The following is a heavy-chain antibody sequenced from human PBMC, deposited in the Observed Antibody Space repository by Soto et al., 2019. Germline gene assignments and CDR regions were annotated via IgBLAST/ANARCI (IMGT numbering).Heavy chain of an antibody. V-gene: IGHV4-59*01. CDR1: GGSISSYY. Sequence: SETLSLTCTVSGGSISSYYWSWIRQPPGKGLEWSGYIYYSGSTNYNPSLKSRVTISVDTSKNQFSLKLSSVTAADTAVYYCARVGCSSTSCYTGFYYYYGMDVWGQGTTVTVSS. CDR2: IYYSGST. D-gene: IGHD2-2*02. J-gene: IGHJ6*02. CDR3: ARVGCSSTSCYTGFYYYYGMDV.